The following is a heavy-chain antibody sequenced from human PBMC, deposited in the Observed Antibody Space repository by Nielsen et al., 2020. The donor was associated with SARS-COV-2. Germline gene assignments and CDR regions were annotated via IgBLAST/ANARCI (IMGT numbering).Heavy chain of an antibody. CDR1: GFTFDDYA. CDR2: ISWNSGSI. CDR3: AKDLNLRYFDWLGAFDI. Sequence: SLKISCAASGFTFDDYAMHWVRQAPGKGLEWVSGISWNSGSIGYADSVKGRFTISRDNAKNSLYLQMNSLRAEDTALYYCAKDLNLRYFDWLGAFDIWGQGTRVTVSS. D-gene: IGHD3-9*01. V-gene: IGHV3-9*01. J-gene: IGHJ3*02.